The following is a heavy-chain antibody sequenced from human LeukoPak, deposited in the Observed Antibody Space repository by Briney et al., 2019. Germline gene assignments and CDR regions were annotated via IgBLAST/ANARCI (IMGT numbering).Heavy chain of an antibody. CDR3: AREAAGGAFDI. J-gene: IGHJ3*02. CDR2: INPNSGGT. D-gene: IGHD6-13*01. CDR1: GYTFTGYY. V-gene: IGHV1-2*02. Sequence: GASVKVSCKASGYTFTGYYMHWVRQAPGRGLEWMGWINPNSGGTNYAQKFQGRVTMTRDTSISTAYMELSRLRSDNTAVYYCAREAAGGAFDIWGQGTMVTVSS.